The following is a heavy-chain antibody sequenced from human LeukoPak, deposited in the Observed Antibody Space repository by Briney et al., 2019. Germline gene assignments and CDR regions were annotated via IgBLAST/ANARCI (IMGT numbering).Heavy chain of an antibody. CDR1: GFTFSSYA. CDR2: ISGSGGST. CDR3: AKGRWGWQQLPQADFDY. J-gene: IGHJ4*02. V-gene: IGHV3-23*01. Sequence: PGGSLRLSCAASGFTFSSYAMSWVRQAPGKGLEWVSDISGSGGSTYYADSVKGRFTISRDNSKNTLYLQMNSLRAEDTAVYYCAKGRWGWQQLPQADFDYWGQGTLVTVSS. D-gene: IGHD6-13*01.